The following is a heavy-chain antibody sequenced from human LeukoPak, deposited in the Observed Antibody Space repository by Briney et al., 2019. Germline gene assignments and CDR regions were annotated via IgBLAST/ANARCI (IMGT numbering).Heavy chain of an antibody. V-gene: IGHV4-30-2*01. CDR3: ARDGRESRVVPAVVDGFFDP. CDR1: GGSISSGGYS. J-gene: IGHJ5*02. D-gene: IGHD2-2*01. Sequence: SETLSLTCAVSGGSISSGGYSWSWIRQPPGKGLEWIGYIYHSGSTYYNPSLKSRVTISVDRSKNQFSLKLTSVTAADTAVYYCARDGRESRVVPAVVDGFFDPWGQGTLVTVSS. CDR2: IYHSGST.